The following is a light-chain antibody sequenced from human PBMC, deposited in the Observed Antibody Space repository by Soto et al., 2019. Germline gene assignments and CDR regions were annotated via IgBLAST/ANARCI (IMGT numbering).Light chain of an antibody. CDR1: SSNIGAVYD. CDR3: QSYDTSLRDWNWV. CDR2: GNN. V-gene: IGLV1-40*01. Sequence: QSVLTQPPSVSGAPGQRVTISCTGSSSNIGAVYDVHWYQHLPGTAPKLLIYGNNNRPSGVPDRFSGSKSDTSASLAITGLQAEDEADYYCQSYDTSLRDWNWVFGGGTKLTVL. J-gene: IGLJ3*02.